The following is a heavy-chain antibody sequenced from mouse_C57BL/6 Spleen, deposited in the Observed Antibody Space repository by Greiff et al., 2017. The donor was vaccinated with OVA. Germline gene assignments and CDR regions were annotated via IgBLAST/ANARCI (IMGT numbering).Heavy chain of an antibody. J-gene: IGHJ1*03. V-gene: IGHV1-50*01. Sequence: VQLQQPGAELVKPGASVKLSCKASGYTFTSYWMQWVKQRPGQGLEWIGEIDPSDSYTNYNQKFKGKATLTVDTSSSTAYMQLSSLTSEDSAVYYCASSENSYWYFDVWGTGTTVTVSS. D-gene: IGHD3-1*01. CDR2: IDPSDSYT. CDR3: ASSENSYWYFDV. CDR1: GYTFTSYW.